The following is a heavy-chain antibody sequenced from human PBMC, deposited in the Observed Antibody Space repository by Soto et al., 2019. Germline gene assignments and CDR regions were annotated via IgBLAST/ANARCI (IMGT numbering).Heavy chain of an antibody. CDR1: GFTFSSYG. V-gene: IGHV3-30*18. CDR3: AKNRSPWFDP. CDR2: ISYDGSNK. J-gene: IGHJ5*02. Sequence: GGSLRLSCAASGFTFSSYGMHWVRQAPGKGLEWVAVISYDGSNKYYADSVKGRFTISRDNSKNTLYLQMNSLRAEDTAVYYCAKNRSPWFDPWGQGTLVTVSS. D-gene: IGHD3-16*02.